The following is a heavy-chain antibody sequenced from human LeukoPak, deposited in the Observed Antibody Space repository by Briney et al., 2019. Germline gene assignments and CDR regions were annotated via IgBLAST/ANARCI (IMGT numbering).Heavy chain of an antibody. J-gene: IGHJ4*02. CDR2: IWYDGSNK. D-gene: IGHD3-22*01. V-gene: IGHV3-33*03. CDR3: VKSLDRHYYDIHGPLSH. CDR1: GFTFSSYG. Sequence: GGSLRLSCAASGFTFSSYGMHWVRQAPGKGLEWVAVIWYDGSNKYYADSVKGRITISRDNARNTVDLQMNSLRAEDTAVYYCVKSLDRHYYDIHGPLSHWGQGTLVTVSS.